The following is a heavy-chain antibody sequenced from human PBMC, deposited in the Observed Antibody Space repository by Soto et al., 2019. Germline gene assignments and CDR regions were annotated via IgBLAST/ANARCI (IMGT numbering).Heavy chain of an antibody. V-gene: IGHV4-31*06. CDR2: IYDSGRS. CDR1: GGSISGGNYY. Sequence: SETLSLTCTVSGGSISGGNYYWSWIRQNPRKGLEWIGYIYDSGRSYSNSSLKSRLTLSIDTSKNQFSLQLTSVTAADTAVYYLMIRPPSPPLLSWCRGILVTGS. CDR3: MIRPPSPPLLS. D-gene: IGHD3-22*01. J-gene: IGHJ5*02.